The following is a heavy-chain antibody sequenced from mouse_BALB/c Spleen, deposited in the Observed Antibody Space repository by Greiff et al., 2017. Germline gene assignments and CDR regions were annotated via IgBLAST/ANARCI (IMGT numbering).Heavy chain of an antibody. Sequence: EVKLMESGGDLVKPGGSLKLSCAASGFTFSSYGMSWVRQTPDKRLEWVATISSGGSYTYYPDSVKGRFTISRDNAKNTLYLQMSSLKSEDTAMYYCARQGDGNYVVYWGQGTTLTVSS. CDR1: GFTFSSYG. J-gene: IGHJ2*01. V-gene: IGHV5-6*01. CDR3: ARQGDGNYVVY. D-gene: IGHD2-1*01. CDR2: ISSGGSYT.